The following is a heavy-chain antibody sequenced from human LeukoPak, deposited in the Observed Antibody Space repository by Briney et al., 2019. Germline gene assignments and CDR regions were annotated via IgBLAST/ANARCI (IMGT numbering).Heavy chain of an antibody. CDR2: MQSTGNS. J-gene: IGHJ4*02. V-gene: IGHV4-59*01. Sequence: SETLSLTCTVSGDCISTYHWTWIRKPPGKGLEWIGYMQSTGNSNYNPSLKNRVNIFVDMSKNHFVLNLRSVTAADTAVYYCARDKRHSYGRYFDPWGQGMLVTVSS. CDR3: ARDKRHSYGRYFDP. CDR1: GDCISTYH. D-gene: IGHD5-18*01.